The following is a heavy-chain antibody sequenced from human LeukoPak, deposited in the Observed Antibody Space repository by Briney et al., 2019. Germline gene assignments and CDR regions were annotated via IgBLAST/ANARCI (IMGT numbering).Heavy chain of an antibody. CDR3: ARAFRETNFDY. Sequence: SETLSLTCAVYGGSFSGYYWSWIRQPPGKGLEWIGYIYYSGSTNYNPSLKSRVTISVDTSKNQFSLKLSSVTAADTAVYYCARAFRETNFDYWGQGTLVTVSS. J-gene: IGHJ4*02. CDR2: IYYSGST. D-gene: IGHD5-24*01. V-gene: IGHV4-59*01. CDR1: GGSFSGYY.